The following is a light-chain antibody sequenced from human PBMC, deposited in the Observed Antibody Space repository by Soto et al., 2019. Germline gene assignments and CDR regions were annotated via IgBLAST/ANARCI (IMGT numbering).Light chain of an antibody. CDR1: QSVSDN. V-gene: IGKV3-15*01. J-gene: IGKJ1*01. CDR2: GAS. CDR3: QQYNFWPRS. Sequence: EIVMTPSPATLSVSAGDRATLSCRASQSVSDNLAWYQQKPGQAPRLLIYGASIRATGVPARLSGSGYGTEFTLTISNLQSDDFEVYYCQQYNFWPRSFGQGTKVEIK.